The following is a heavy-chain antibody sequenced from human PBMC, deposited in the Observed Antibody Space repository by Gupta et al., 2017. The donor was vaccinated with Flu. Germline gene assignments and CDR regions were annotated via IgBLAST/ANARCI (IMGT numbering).Heavy chain of an antibody. CDR1: FSLSGSG. Sequence: FSLSGSGMTVVRQAPGKGLEWVAKIKEDGSTKNEGDSVMGRLNISRENDKNKLFLQMERLRAEDKAFYYWARERDYNRFDYWDQGPWSQSTQ. D-gene: IGHD4-17*01. CDR3: ARERDYNRFDY. CDR2: IKEDGSTK. J-gene: IGHJ4*02. V-gene: IGHV3-7*01.